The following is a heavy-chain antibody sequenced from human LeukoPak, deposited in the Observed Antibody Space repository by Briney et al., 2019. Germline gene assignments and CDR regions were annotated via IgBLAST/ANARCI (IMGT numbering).Heavy chain of an antibody. Sequence: SETLSLTCTVSGGSISSGGYYWSWIRQHPGKGLEWIGYIYYSGSTYYNPSLKSRVTISVYTSKNQFSLKLSSVTAADTAVYYCARESTDYGDYGLSPYYFDYWGQGTLVTVSS. CDR1: GGSISSGGYY. V-gene: IGHV4-31*03. J-gene: IGHJ4*02. CDR3: ARESTDYGDYGLSPYYFDY. D-gene: IGHD4-17*01. CDR2: IYYSGST.